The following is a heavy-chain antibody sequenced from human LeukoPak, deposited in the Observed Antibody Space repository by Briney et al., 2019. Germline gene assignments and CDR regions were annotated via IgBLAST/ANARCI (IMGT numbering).Heavy chain of an antibody. J-gene: IGHJ4*01. CDR2: IDEAGKDR. Sequence: GGSLRLSCVASGFTIDSFYVSWVRQAPGKGLEWVANIDEAGKDRNYADSVKGRFTISRDNTKNSVFLDMTSLRVEDTATYFCARASPGVVCNYFGYWGQGALVPVSS. D-gene: IGHD2-15*01. CDR3: ARASPGVVCNYFGY. V-gene: IGHV3-7*01. CDR1: GFTIDSFY.